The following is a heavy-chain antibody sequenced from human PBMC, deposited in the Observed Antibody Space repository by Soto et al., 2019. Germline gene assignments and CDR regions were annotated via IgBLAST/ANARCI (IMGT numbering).Heavy chain of an antibody. CDR1: GGSFSGYY. CDR3: ARGSSRIAARPFYYYGMDV. J-gene: IGHJ6*02. CDR2: INHSGST. V-gene: IGHV4-34*01. Sequence: LSLTCAVYGGSFSGYYWSWIRQPPGKGLEWIGEINHSGSTNYNPSLKSRVTISVDTSKNQFSLKLSSVTAADTAVYYCARGSSRIAARPFYYYGMDVWGQGTTVTVSS. D-gene: IGHD6-6*01.